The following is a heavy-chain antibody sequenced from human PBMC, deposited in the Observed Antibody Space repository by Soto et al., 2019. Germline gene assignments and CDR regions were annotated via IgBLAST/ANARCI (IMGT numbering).Heavy chain of an antibody. CDR2: IYWDDDK. J-gene: IGHJ6*02. CDR3: THSRCGGDCLQSYSSHYYYGMDV. D-gene: IGHD2-21*02. Sequence: QITLMESGPTLVKPTQTLTLTCTFSGFSLSTGGVGVGWIRQPPGKALEWLALIYWDDDKRYSPSLRSRLTITKDNSKNQVVLTMPNMDPVATATYYCTHSRCGGDCLQSYSSHYYYGMDVWGQGTTVTVSS. V-gene: IGHV2-5*02. CDR1: GFSLSTGGVG.